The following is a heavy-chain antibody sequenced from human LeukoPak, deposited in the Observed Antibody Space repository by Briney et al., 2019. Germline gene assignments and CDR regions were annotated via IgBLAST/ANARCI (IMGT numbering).Heavy chain of an antibody. CDR3: AKSGGLSGSGRLAMDV. V-gene: IGHV3-23*01. Sequence: GGPLRLSCAASGFTFSTYAMSWVRLAPGKGLEWVSGISGSGGSTYYADSVKGRFTSSRDNSNNTLYVQMNSLRVEDTAVYYCAKSGGLSGSGRLAMDVWGQGTTVTVSS. CDR2: ISGSGGST. D-gene: IGHD3-10*01. CDR1: GFTFSTYA. J-gene: IGHJ6*02.